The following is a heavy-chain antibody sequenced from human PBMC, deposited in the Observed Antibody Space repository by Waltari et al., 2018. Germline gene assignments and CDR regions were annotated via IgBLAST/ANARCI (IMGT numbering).Heavy chain of an antibody. Sequence: QLLLQESGPGLVKPSETLSLTCTVSGGSISSSSYYWGWIRQPPGKGLEWIGRIYYSGTTYYNPSLKSRVTRSVDMSKRQFSRKLDSVTAADTAVYYCARAHPGYCIGGVCYTSVVYFDYWGQGTLVTVSS. CDR2: IYYSGTT. CDR3: ARAHPGYCIGGVCYTSVVYFDY. CDR1: GGSISSSSYY. J-gene: IGHJ4*02. D-gene: IGHD2-8*02. V-gene: IGHV4-39*07.